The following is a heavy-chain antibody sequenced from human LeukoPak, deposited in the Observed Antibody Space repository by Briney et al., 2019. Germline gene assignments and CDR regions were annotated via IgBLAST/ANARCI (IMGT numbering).Heavy chain of an antibody. V-gene: IGHV3-48*03. CDR1: GSTFSSYE. D-gene: IGHD3-3*01. CDR2: ISSSGSTI. J-gene: IGHJ4*02. CDR3: ARYHDFWSGYGIFDY. Sequence: GGSLRLSCAASGSTFSSYEMNWVRQAPGKGLEWVSYISSSGSTIYYADSVKGRFTISRDNAKNSLYLQMNSLRAEDTAVYYCARYHDFWSGYGIFDYWGQGTLVTVSS.